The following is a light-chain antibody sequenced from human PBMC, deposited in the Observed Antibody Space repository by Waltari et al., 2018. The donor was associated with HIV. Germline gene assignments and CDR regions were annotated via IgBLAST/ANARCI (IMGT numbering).Light chain of an antibody. CDR2: GAS. Sequence: EIVMTQSPATLSVSPGERATLSCRASQSVSNNLAWYQHKPGQAPRLLIYGASTRATGIPARFSGSGSGTEFTLSISSLQSEDFAVYYCQQYNNWPPNYTFGQGTNLEIK. J-gene: IGKJ2*01. CDR3: QQYNNWPPNYT. V-gene: IGKV3D-15*01. CDR1: QSVSNN.